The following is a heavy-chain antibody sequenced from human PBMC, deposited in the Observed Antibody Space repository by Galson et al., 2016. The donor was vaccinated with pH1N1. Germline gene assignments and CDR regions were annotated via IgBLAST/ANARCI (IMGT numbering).Heavy chain of an antibody. Sequence: GAEVKKPGESLKISCKASGYNFTTYWIGWVRQMPGKGLEWMGIVYPGDSDTKYSPSFQGQVTISADKSITTAFLQWSSLKASDTAMYYCARLDRFCSGSACFTFWFDPWGQGTRVTVSS. CDR2: VYPGDSDT. CDR3: ARLDRFCSGSACFTFWFDP. D-gene: IGHD3-3*01. CDR1: GYNFTTYW. J-gene: IGHJ5*02. V-gene: IGHV5-51*01.